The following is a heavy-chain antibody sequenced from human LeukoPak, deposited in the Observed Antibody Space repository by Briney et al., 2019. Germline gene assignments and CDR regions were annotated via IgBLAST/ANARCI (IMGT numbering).Heavy chain of an antibody. D-gene: IGHD3-22*01. J-gene: IGHJ4*02. Sequence: GGSLRLSCAASGFTFSSYSMNWVRQAPGKGLEWVSSISSSISYIYYADSVKGGFTISRDNATNSLYLQINTLRAEDTAVYYCARAAGDSSGYYHESYYFDYWGQGTLVTVSS. CDR1: GFTFSSYS. V-gene: IGHV3-21*01. CDR3: ARAAGDSSGYYHESYYFDY. CDR2: ISSSISYI.